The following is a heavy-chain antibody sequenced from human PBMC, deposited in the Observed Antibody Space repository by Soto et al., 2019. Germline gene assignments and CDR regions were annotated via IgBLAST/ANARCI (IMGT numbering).Heavy chain of an antibody. CDR3: ARTRSAWSDFHYYSLDV. D-gene: IGHD1-26*01. CDR2: ISYDSTKT. J-gene: IGHJ6*02. Sequence: LRLSCAASGFTFNSYGMHWVRQGPGNGLEWVASISYDSTKTYYADSVKGRFTISRDNSNSALYVQMNSLTGEDTAVYYCARTRSAWSDFHYYSLDVWGQGTTVTVSS. V-gene: IGHV3-30*03. CDR1: GFTFNSYG.